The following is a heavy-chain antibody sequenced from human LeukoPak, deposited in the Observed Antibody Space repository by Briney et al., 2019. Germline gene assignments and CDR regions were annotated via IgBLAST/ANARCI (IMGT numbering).Heavy chain of an antibody. V-gene: IGHV4-39*01. CDR2: IYYSGST. CDR3: ARPDPYCSSTSCYMDV. CDR1: GGSISSSSYY. D-gene: IGHD2-2*01. J-gene: IGHJ6*02. Sequence: SETLSLTCTVTGGSISSSSYYWGWLRQPPGKGLEWIGSIYYSGSTYYNPSLKSRVTISVDTSKNQFSLKLSSVTAADTAVYYCARPDPYCSSTSCYMDVWGQGTTVTVSS.